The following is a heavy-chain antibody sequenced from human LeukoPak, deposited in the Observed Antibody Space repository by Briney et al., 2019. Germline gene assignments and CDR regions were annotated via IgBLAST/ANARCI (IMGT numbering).Heavy chain of an antibody. V-gene: IGHV3-53*01. J-gene: IGHJ6*02. CDR2: IYSGGST. CDR3: AKKSGYSYYYGMDV. D-gene: IGHD5-18*01. CDR1: GFTVSSNY. Sequence: GGSLRLSCAASGFTVSSNYMSWVRQAPGKGLEWVSVIYSGGSTYYADSVKGRFTISRDNSKNTLYLQMNSLRAEDTAVYYCAKKSGYSYYYGMDVWGQGTTVTVSS.